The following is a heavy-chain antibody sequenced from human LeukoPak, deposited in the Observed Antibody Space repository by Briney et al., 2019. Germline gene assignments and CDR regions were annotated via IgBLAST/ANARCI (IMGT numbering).Heavy chain of an antibody. V-gene: IGHV3-7*01. Sequence: GGSLRLSCAASGFTFSSYWMSWVRQAPGKGLEWVANIKQDGSEKYYVDSVKGRFTISRDNTKNSLYLQMNSLRAEDTAVYYCARDVRIVGATWNYYYMDVWGKGTTVTVSS. CDR3: ARDVRIVGATWNYYYMDV. D-gene: IGHD1-26*01. J-gene: IGHJ6*03. CDR2: IKQDGSEK. CDR1: GFTFSSYW.